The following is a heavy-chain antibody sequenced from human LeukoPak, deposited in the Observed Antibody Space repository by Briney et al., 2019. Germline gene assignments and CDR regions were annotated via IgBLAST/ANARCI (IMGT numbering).Heavy chain of an antibody. CDR1: GDTINSSSYY. D-gene: IGHD3-3*01. J-gene: IGHJ6*03. CDR3: ARWNKLRFLEWLSPMDV. CDR2: IYYSGSP. Sequence: SETLSLTCTVSGDTINSSSYYWGWVRQPPGKGLEWIGSIYYSGSPYYNPSLKSRVTISIDTSRSQFSLELSSVTAADTAVYYCARWNKLRFLEWLSPMDVWGKGTTVTVSS. V-gene: IGHV4-39*01.